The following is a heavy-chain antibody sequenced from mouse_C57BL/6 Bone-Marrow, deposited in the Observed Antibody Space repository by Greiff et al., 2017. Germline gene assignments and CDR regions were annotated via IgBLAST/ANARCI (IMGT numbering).Heavy chain of an antibody. CDR2: INPGSGGT. Sequence: QVQLKQPGAELVKPGTSVKVSCKASGYAFTNYLIEWVKQRPGQGLEWIGVINPGSGGTNYNEKFKGKATLTADKSSSTAYMQLSSLTSEDSAVYFCARAWYYFDYWGQGTTLTVSS. CDR3: ARAWYYFDY. J-gene: IGHJ2*01. V-gene: IGHV1-54*01. CDR1: GYAFTNYL.